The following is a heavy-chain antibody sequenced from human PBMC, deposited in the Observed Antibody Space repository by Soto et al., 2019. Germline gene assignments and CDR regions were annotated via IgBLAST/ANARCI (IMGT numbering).Heavy chain of an antibody. Sequence: GGSLRLSCAASGFTFSTYTMSWVRQAPGKGLEWVSSIGGSSRYIYYADSVKGRFTISRDNAKNSLYLQMNSLRADDTAVYYCTREVYGTDWGQGTLVTVSS. V-gene: IGHV3-21*01. CDR1: GFTFSTYT. D-gene: IGHD4-17*01. CDR2: IGGSSRYI. CDR3: TREVYGTD. J-gene: IGHJ4*02.